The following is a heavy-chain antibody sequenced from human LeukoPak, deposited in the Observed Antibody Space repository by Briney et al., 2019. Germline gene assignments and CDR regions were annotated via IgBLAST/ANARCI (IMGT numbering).Heavy chain of an antibody. CDR1: GYTFTGHY. CDR3: ARDKYYYDSSGPAPFDY. V-gene: IGHV1-2*02. D-gene: IGHD3-22*01. Sequence: ASVKVSCKASGYTFTGHYMHWVRQAPGQGLEWMGWINPNSGGTNYAQKFQGRVTMTRDTSISTAYMELSRLRSDDTAVYYCARDKYYYDSSGPAPFDYWGQGTLVTVSS. J-gene: IGHJ4*02. CDR2: INPNSGGT.